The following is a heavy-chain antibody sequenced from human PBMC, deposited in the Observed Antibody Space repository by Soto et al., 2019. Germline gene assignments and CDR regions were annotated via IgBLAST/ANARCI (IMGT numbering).Heavy chain of an antibody. V-gene: IGHV5-10-1*01. CDR2: IDPGDSAT. J-gene: IGHJ3*01. CDR1: GYSLTNLW. CDR3: AAGGDASGHHYFDD. Sequence: PWESLKISWNGCGYSLTNLWINWVRQMPGKGLVWLGRIDPGDSATTYNTSFQGHVTMSADKSNNTAYLQWSRLKASTTAMYYCAAGGDASGHHYFDDWGLGTMVTVSS. D-gene: IGHD3-16*01.